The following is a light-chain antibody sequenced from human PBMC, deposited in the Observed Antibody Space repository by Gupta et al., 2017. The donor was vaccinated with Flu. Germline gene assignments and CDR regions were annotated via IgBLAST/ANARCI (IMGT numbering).Light chain of an antibody. Sequence: EIGLTQSAGTLSLSPGDRATLSCRASQSVSSSYLACHQQKPGQAPRLLIYGASSRATGIPDRVSGSGSGTDFTLTISIRETEDVVVYYGQQYGSSPRTLGGGTKLEIK. CDR1: QSVSSSY. J-gene: IGKJ4*01. CDR3: QQYGSSPRT. V-gene: IGKV3-20*01. CDR2: GAS.